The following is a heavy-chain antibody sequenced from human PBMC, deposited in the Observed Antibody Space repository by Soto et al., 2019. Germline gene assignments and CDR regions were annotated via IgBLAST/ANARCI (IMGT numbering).Heavy chain of an antibody. CDR3: ANYQRTLGYCSGGSCYSNY. CDR1: GFTFSSYA. D-gene: IGHD2-15*01. Sequence: EVQLLESGGGLVQPGGSLRLSCAASGFTFSSYAMSWVRQAPGKGLEWVSVISGSGDSTYYAGSVKGRFTISRDNSKNTMYLQMNSLRAEDTAVYYCANYQRTLGYCSGGSCYSNYWGQGTLVTVSS. V-gene: IGHV3-23*01. J-gene: IGHJ4*02. CDR2: ISGSGDST.